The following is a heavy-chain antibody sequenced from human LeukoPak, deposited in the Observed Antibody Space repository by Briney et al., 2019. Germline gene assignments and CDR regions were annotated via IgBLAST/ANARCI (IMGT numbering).Heavy chain of an antibody. J-gene: IGHJ5*02. CDR1: GFTFSAYS. Sequence: GGSLRLSCAVSGFTFSAYSMNWVRQAPGKGLEWVSSITSGDFVYFADSLKGRFTISRDNAKSSLYLQMNSLRAEDTAVYYCARDCMIRGFVDGSWFDPWGQGALVTVSS. D-gene: IGHD3-10*01. CDR3: ARDCMIRGFVDGSWFDP. V-gene: IGHV3-21*01. CDR2: ITSGDFV.